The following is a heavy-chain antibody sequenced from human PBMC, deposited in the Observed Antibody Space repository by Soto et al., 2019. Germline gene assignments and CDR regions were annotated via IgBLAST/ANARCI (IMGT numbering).Heavy chain of an antibody. CDR1: GGTFSSYT. J-gene: IGHJ4*01. D-gene: IGHD2-2*01. CDR3: ARDRGDYCSSTSCYARFDY. Sequence: SVKVSCKASGGTFSSYTISWVRQAPGQGLEWMGRIIPILGIANYAQKFQGRVPITADKSTSTAYMELSSLRSEDTAVYYCARDRGDYCSSTSCYARFDYWGQGTLVTVSS. CDR2: IIPILGIA. V-gene: IGHV1-69*04.